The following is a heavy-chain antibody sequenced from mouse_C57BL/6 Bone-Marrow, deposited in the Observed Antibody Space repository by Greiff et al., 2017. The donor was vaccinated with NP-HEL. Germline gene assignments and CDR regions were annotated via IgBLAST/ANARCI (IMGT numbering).Heavy chain of an antibody. CDR1: GYSITSDS. J-gene: IGHJ1*03. Sequence: EVKLVESGPGLAKPSQTLSLTCSVTGYSITSDSWNWIRKFPGNKLEYMGYISYSGSTYYNPSLKSRISITRDTSKNQYYLQLNSVTTEDTATYYCARSHYYSNPGWYFDVWGTGTTVTVSS. V-gene: IGHV3-8*01. CDR3: ARSHYYSNPGWYFDV. D-gene: IGHD2-5*01. CDR2: ISYSGST.